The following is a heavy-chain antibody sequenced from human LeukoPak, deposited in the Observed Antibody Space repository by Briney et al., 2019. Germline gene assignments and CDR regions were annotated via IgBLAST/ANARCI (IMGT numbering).Heavy chain of an antibody. CDR3: ARVVRYCSGGSCYADWFDP. D-gene: IGHD2-15*01. CDR1: GGSFSGYY. V-gene: IGHV4-34*01. J-gene: IGHJ5*02. CDR2: INHSGST. Sequence: SETLSLTCAVYGGSFSGYYWSWIRQPPGKGLEWIGEINHSGSTNYNPSLKSRVTISVDTSKNQFSLKLSSVTAADTAVYYCARVVRYCSGGSCYADWFDPWGQGTLVTVSS.